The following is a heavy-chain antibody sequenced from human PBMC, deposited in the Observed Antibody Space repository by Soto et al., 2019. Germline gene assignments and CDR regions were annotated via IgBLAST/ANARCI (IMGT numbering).Heavy chain of an antibody. V-gene: IGHV3-74*01. Sequence: GGSLRLSCAASGFTFSSYWMHWVRQAPGKGLAWVSRINSDGSSTSYADSVKGRFTISRDNAKNTLYLQMNSLRAEDTAVYYCARDGNWNYWIHWGQGTLVTVSS. CDR3: ARDGNWNYWIH. CDR2: INSDGSST. J-gene: IGHJ4*02. D-gene: IGHD1-7*01. CDR1: GFTFSSYW.